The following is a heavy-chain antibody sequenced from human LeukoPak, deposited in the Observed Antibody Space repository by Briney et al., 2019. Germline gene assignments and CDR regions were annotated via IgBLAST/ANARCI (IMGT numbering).Heavy chain of an antibody. J-gene: IGHJ6*02. D-gene: IGHD1-26*01. Sequence: GASVKVSCKASGYTFTGYYMHWVRQAPGQGLEWMGWINPNSGGTNYAQKLQGRVTMTRDTSISTAYMELSRLRSDDTAVYYCASIKRIVGASPPLWDYYYYYGMDVWGQGTTVTVSS. CDR2: INPNSGGT. CDR3: ASIKRIVGASPPLWDYYYYYGMDV. CDR1: GYTFTGYY. V-gene: IGHV1-2*02.